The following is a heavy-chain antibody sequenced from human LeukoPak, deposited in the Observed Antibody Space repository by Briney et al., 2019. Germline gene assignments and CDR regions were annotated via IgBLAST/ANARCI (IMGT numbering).Heavy chain of an antibody. CDR2: INPNSGGT. CDR1: GYTFTGYY. D-gene: IGHD5-12*01. CDR3: ARDKGGRGYSGYDYLSLGYFDY. J-gene: IGHJ4*02. Sequence: GASVKVSCKASGYTFTGYYMHWVRQAPGQGLEWMGWINPNSGGTNYAQKLQGRVTMTRDTSISTAYMELSRLRSDDTAVYYCARDKGGRGYSGYDYLSLGYFDYWGQGTLVTVSS. V-gene: IGHV1-2*02.